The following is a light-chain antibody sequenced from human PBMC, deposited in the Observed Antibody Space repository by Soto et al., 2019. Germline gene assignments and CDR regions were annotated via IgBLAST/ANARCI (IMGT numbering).Light chain of an antibody. CDR1: QSVRSH. Sequence: IVMAPSPATLYVPPGEGATHSCRASQSVRSHLAWYQQKPGQPPRLLIYGASTRATGIPARFSGSGFGTEFTLTISSLQSEDFAVYYCQQYKNWPLFGQGTRLEIK. CDR2: GAS. CDR3: QQYKNWPL. J-gene: IGKJ5*01. V-gene: IGKV3-15*01.